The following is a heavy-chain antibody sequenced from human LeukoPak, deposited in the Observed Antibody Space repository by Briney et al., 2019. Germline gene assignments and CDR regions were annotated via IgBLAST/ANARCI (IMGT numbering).Heavy chain of an antibody. V-gene: IGHV3-23*01. D-gene: IGHD2-2*02. CDR2: ISGSGGST. CDR1: GFTFSSYA. Sequence: GGSLRLSCAASGFTFSSYAMSWVRQAPGKGLEWVSAISGSGGSTYYADSVKGRFTIFRDNSKNTLYLQMNSLRAEDTAVYYCAKAPVVVPAAIDYWGQGTLVTVSS. CDR3: AKAPVVVPAAIDY. J-gene: IGHJ4*02.